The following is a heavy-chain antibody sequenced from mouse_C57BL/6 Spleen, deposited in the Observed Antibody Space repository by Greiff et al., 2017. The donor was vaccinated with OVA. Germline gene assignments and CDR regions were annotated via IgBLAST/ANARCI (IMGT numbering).Heavy chain of an antibody. V-gene: IGHV2-2*01. CDR3: ARREGNYYGSSNAMDY. CDR2: IWSGGST. J-gene: IGHJ4*01. D-gene: IGHD1-1*01. Sequence: VKVVESGPGLVQPSQSLSITCTVSGFSLTSYGVHWVRQSPGKGLEWLGVIWSGGSTDYNAAFISRLSISKDNSKSQVFFKMNSLQADDTAIYYCARREGNYYGSSNAMDYWGQGTSVTVSS. CDR1: GFSLTSYG.